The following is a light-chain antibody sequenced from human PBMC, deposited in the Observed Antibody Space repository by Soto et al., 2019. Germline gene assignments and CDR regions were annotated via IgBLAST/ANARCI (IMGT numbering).Light chain of an antibody. CDR1: SSDVGGYNY. Sequence: QSVLTQPASVSGSPGQSITIPCTGTSSDVGGYNYVSWYQQHPGKDPKLMIYDVSNRPSGVSNRFSGSKSGNTASLTISGLQADDEADYYCSSYTSSGILVIFGGGTQLTVL. CDR2: DVS. V-gene: IGLV2-14*03. J-gene: IGLJ2*01. CDR3: SSYTSSGILVI.